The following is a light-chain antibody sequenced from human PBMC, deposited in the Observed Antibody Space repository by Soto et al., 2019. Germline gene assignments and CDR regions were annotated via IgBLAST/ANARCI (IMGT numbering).Light chain of an antibody. Sequence: QSVLTQPASVSGSPGQSITISCTGTSSDVGAYNYVSWYQQYPGKAPKLMIYDVSNRPSGISDRFSGSKSGNTASLIISGLQAEDEADYYCSSYTRSDTRVFGGGTKVTVL. J-gene: IGLJ3*02. CDR1: SSDVGAYNY. CDR3: SSYTRSDTRV. CDR2: DVS. V-gene: IGLV2-14*03.